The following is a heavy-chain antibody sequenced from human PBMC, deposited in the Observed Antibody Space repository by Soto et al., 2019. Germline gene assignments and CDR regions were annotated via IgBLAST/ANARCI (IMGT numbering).Heavy chain of an antibody. D-gene: IGHD3-9*01. Sequence: SETLSLTCAVYGGSFSGYYWSWIRQPPGKGLEWIGEINHSGSTNYNPSLKSRVTISVDTSKNQFSLKLSSVTAADTAVYYCASHYDILTGYSHWGQGTLVTVSS. CDR2: INHSGST. V-gene: IGHV4-34*01. CDR1: GGSFSGYY. J-gene: IGHJ4*02. CDR3: ASHYDILTGYSH.